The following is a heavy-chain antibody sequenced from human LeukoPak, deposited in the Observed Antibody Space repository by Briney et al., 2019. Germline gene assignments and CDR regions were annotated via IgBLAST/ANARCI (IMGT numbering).Heavy chain of an antibody. CDR3: AKVMKGSERLTMVRGVIIKTAGLYYMDV. V-gene: IGHV3-23*01. J-gene: IGHJ6*03. D-gene: IGHD3-10*01. CDR1: GFTLNSYA. CDR2: ISASCGST. Sequence: PGVSLRLSCAASGFTLNSYAMSWVRQAPGKGLEWVSSISASCGSTHYADSVKGRFTLSRENSKHPLYLQINSLRAEDTAVYYCAKVMKGSERLTMVRGVIIKTAGLYYMDVWGKGTTVSVSS.